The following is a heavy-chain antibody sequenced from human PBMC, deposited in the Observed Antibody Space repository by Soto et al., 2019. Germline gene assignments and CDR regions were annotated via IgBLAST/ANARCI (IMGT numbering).Heavy chain of an antibody. Sequence: GGSLRLSCAASGFTFSSYAMSWVRQAPGKGLERVSAISGSVGSTYYADSVKGRFTISRDNSKNTLYLQMNSLRAEDTAVYYCAKGPGYGDYPSQFWGQGTLVTVSS. CDR1: GFTFSSYA. CDR2: ISGSVGST. V-gene: IGHV3-23*01. J-gene: IGHJ4*02. CDR3: AKGPGYGDYPSQF. D-gene: IGHD4-17*01.